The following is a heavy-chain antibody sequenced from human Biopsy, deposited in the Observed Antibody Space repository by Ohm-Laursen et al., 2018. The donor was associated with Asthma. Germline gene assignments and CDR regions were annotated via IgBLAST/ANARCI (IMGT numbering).Heavy chain of an antibody. CDR2: HDHEEGGT. V-gene: IGHV1-24*01. J-gene: IGHJ4*02. D-gene: IGHD4-17*01. CDR3: ASDFPKDYVRYNFQF. Sequence: GASVKVSCKISGHSLTDLSMHWVRQAPGQGLEWMGGHDHEEGGTVNARRFQGRVTMTEDTSTDTAYMELSSLSSDDTAVYYCASDFPKDYVRYNFQFWGQGTLATVSS. CDR1: GHSLTDLS.